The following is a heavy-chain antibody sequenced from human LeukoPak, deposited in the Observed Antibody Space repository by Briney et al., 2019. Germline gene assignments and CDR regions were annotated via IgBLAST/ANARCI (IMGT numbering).Heavy chain of an antibody. D-gene: IGHD1-26*01. J-gene: IGHJ3*02. Sequence: GGSLRLSCAASEFTFSSYAMSWVRQAPGKGLEWVSGISDSGDIIYYADSVKGRFTISRDNSKNTLYVQMNSLRVEDTAVYFCAKDRRGGSYYAATLDIWGPGTMVTVSS. V-gene: IGHV3-23*01. CDR1: EFTFSSYA. CDR2: ISDSGDII. CDR3: AKDRRGGSYYAATLDI.